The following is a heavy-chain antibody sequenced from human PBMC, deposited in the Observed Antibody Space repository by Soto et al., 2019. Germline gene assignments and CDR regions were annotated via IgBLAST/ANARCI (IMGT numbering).Heavy chain of an antibody. J-gene: IGHJ5*02. CDR3: ARDLAAGDR. V-gene: IGHV1-46*01. Sequence: QVQLVQSGAEVKKPGASVKLSCRTSGYTFTHYYIHWVRQAPGQGLEWLAIINPASGSTNYAQDFLGGVTLTMDTSTTPVYRELSGLRAEDPAIFYCARDLAAGDRWGQATLVTVSS. CDR2: INPASGST. D-gene: IGHD6-25*01. CDR1: GYTFTHYY.